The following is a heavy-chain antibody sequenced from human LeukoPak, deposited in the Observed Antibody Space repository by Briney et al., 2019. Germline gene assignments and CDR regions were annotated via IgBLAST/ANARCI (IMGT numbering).Heavy chain of an antibody. D-gene: IGHD3-10*02. J-gene: IGHJ6*04. CDR2: IKQDGSEI. CDR3: AELGITMIGGV. Sequence: GGSLRLSCAASGFTFSTYWMSWVRQAPGKGLEWVANIKQDGSEIYYVDSVKGRFTISRDNSRNSLYLQMNSLRAEDTSVYYCAELGITMIGGVWGKGTTVTISS. CDR1: GFTFSTYW. V-gene: IGHV3-7*01.